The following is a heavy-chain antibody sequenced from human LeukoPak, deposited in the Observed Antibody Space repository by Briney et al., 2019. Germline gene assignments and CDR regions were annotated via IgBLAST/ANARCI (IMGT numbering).Heavy chain of an antibody. CDR3: ARYSCGGDCYLIDY. CDR1: GFTFSSYS. D-gene: IGHD2-21*02. V-gene: IGHV3-21*01. J-gene: IGHJ4*02. Sequence: GGSLRLSCAASGFTFSSYSMNWVRQAPGKGLEWVSSISSSSSYIYYADSVKGRFTISRDNAKNSLYLQMNSLRAEDTAVYYCARYSCGGDCYLIDYWGQGTLVTVSS. CDR2: ISSSSSYI.